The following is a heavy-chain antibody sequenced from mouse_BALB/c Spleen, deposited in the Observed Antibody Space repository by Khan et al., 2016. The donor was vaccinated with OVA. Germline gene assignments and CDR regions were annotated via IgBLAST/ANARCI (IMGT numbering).Heavy chain of an antibody. J-gene: IGHJ2*01. CDR2: IWADGST. Sequence: VKLPESGPGLVAPSQSLSITCTVSGFSLTSFGVYWVRQPPGKGLEWLGVIWADGSTNYNSALMSRLSISKDNSKSQVFLKMNSLQTDDTAMYYCARDVYYFDYWGQGTTLTVSS. V-gene: IGHV2-9*02. CDR1: GFSLTSFG. CDR3: ARDVYYFDY.